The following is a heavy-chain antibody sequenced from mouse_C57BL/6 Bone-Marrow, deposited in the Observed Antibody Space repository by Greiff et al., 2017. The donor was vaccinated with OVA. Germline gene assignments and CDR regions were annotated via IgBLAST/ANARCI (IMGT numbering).Heavy chain of an antibody. CDR2: SRNKANDYTT. CDR1: GFTFSDFY. D-gene: IGHD2-3*01. Sequence: EVNLVESGGGLVQSGRSLRLSCATSGFTFSDFYMEWVRQAPGQGLEWIAASRNKANDYTTEYSASVKGRFIVSRDTSQSILYLQMNALRAEDTAIYYCARGYDPHWYFDVWGTGTTVTVSS. V-gene: IGHV7-1*01. J-gene: IGHJ1*03. CDR3: ARGYDPHWYFDV.